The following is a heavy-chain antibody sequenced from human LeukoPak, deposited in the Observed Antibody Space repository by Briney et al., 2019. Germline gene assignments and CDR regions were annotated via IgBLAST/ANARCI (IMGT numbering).Heavy chain of an antibody. CDR3: ARHRPHTDSNSVADYYFDY. V-gene: IGHV5-51*01. CDR1: GYSFTSYW. Sequence: GESLKISCKGSGYSFTSYWIGWVRQMPGKGLEYMGIIYPGDSDTRYSPSFQGQVTISADKAISTAYLQWSNLKASDTAMYYCARHRPHTDSNSVADYYFDYWGQGTLVTVSS. CDR2: IYPGDSDT. J-gene: IGHJ4*02. D-gene: IGHD6-19*01.